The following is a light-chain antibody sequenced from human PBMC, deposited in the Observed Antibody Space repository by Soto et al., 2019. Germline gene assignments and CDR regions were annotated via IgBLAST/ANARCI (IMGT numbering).Light chain of an antibody. CDR3: QQYGSSPQT. CDR2: GAS. J-gene: IGKJ2*01. CDR1: QSVSSSY. Sequence: EIVLTQSPGTLSLSPGERATLSCRASQSVSSSYLAWYQQQPGQAPRLLIYGASSRATGIPDRFSGSGSGTDFTLTISRLEPEDFAVYYCQQYGSSPQTFGQGTNLEIK. V-gene: IGKV3-20*01.